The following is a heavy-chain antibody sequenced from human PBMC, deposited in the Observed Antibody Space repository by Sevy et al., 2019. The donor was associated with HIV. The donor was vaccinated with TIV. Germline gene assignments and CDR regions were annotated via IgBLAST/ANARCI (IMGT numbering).Heavy chain of an antibody. CDR2: IYYSGST. Sequence: SETLSLTCTVSGGSISSSSYYWGWIRQPPGKGLEWIGSIYYSGSTYYNPSLKSRVTISVDTSKNQFSLKLSSVTAAETAVYDWARHLSRPISIAAAGIGAFDIWGQGTMVTVSS. D-gene: IGHD6-13*01. V-gene: IGHV4-39*01. J-gene: IGHJ3*02. CDR3: ARHLSRPISIAAAGIGAFDI. CDR1: GGSISSSSYY.